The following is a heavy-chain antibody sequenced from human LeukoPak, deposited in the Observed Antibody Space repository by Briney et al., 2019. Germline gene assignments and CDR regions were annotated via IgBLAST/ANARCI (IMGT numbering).Heavy chain of an antibody. D-gene: IGHD3-22*01. CDR1: GGFISSSSYY. Sequence: SETLSLTCTVSGGFISSSSYYWGWIRQPPGTGLEWIGSIYYSGSTYYNPSLKSRVTISVDTSKNQFSLKLSSVTAADTAVYYCARHTYYYDSSGYLYPRAFDIWGQGTMVTVSS. CDR3: ARHTYYYDSSGYLYPRAFDI. V-gene: IGHV4-39*01. CDR2: IYYSGST. J-gene: IGHJ3*02.